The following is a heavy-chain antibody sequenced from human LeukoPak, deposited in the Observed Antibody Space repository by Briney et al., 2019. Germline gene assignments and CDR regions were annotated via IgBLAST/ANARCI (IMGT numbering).Heavy chain of an antibody. Sequence: ASVKVSCKASGYTFSGYYIHWVRQAPGQGLEWMGWINPNSGGTKYAQKSQGRVTMARDTSISTAYMELSRLRSDDTAVYYCVRDYWNYGGYFDYWGQGTLVTISS. CDR3: VRDYWNYGGYFDY. D-gene: IGHD1-7*01. CDR1: GYTFSGYY. CDR2: INPNSGGT. V-gene: IGHV1-2*02. J-gene: IGHJ4*02.